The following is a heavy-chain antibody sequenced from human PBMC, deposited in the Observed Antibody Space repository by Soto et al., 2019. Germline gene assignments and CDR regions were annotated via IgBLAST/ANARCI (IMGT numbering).Heavy chain of an antibody. CDR3: AKAGFYGDIGY. V-gene: IGHV3-23*01. J-gene: IGHJ4*02. CDR2: ISGSGGST. CDR1: GFTFSSYA. D-gene: IGHD4-17*01. Sequence: GGSLRLSCAASGFTFSSYAMSWVRQAPGKGLEWVSAISGSGGSTYYADSVKGRFTISRDNSKNTLYLQMHSLRAEDTAVYYCAKAGFYGDIGYWGQGTLVTVSS.